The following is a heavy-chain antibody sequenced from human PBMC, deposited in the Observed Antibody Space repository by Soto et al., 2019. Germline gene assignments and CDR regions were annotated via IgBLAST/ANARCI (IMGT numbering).Heavy chain of an antibody. V-gene: IGHV1-2*04. Sequence: ASVKVSCKASGYTFTGYYMHWVRQAPGQGLEWMGWINPNSGGTNYAQKFQGWVTMTRDTSISTAYMELSRLRSDDTAVYYCARAGRNWPRVGSLDPWGQGTLVTVSS. CDR1: GYTFTGYY. D-gene: IGHD1-1*01. J-gene: IGHJ5*02. CDR3: ARAGRNWPRVGSLDP. CDR2: INPNSGGT.